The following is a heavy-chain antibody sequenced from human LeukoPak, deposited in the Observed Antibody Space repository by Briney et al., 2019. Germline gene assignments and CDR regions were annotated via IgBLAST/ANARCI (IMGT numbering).Heavy chain of an antibody. CDR2: IYPGDSNA. CDR3: ARHITTTDISWFDP. CDR1: GYSFTSYW. J-gene: IGHJ5*02. V-gene: IGHV5-51*01. Sequence: GESLKISCKGSGYSFTSYWAGWVRQMPGKGLEWMGIIYPGDSNARYSPSFQGQVTISADKSTSTAYLQWSSLKASDTAMYYCARHITTTDISWFDPWGQGTLVTVSS. D-gene: IGHD1-1*01.